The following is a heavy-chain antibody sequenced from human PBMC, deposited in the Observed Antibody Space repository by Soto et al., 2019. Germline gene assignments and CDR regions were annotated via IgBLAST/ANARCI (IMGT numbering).Heavy chain of an antibody. D-gene: IGHD3-3*01. Sequence: GGSLRLSCAASGFTFSSYAMSWVRQAPGKGLEWVSAISGSGGSTYYADSVKGRFTISRDNSKNTLYLQMNSLRAEDTAVYYCAKEGYDFWSGSQYYFDYWGQGTLVTVSS. CDR1: GFTFSSYA. V-gene: IGHV3-23*01. J-gene: IGHJ4*02. CDR3: AKEGYDFWSGSQYYFDY. CDR2: ISGSGGST.